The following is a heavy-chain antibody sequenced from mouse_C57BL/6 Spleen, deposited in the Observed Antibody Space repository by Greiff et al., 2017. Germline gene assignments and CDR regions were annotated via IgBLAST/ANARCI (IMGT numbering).Heavy chain of an antibody. V-gene: IGHV2-2*01. CDR2: IWSGGST. CDR1: GFSLTSYG. CDR3: ARTGTTGGYYFDY. J-gene: IGHJ2*01. D-gene: IGHD1-1*01. Sequence: QVQLQQSGPGLVQPSQSLSITCTVSGFSLTSYGVHWVRQSPGKGLEWLGVIWSGGSTDYNAALISRLSISKDNSKSQVFFKMNSLQADDTAIYYCARTGTTGGYYFDYWGQGTTLTVSS.